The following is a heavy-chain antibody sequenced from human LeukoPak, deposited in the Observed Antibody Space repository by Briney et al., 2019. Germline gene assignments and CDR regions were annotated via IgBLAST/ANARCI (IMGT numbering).Heavy chain of an antibody. V-gene: IGHV1-2*02. Sequence: GASVKVSCKASGYTFSGYYMNWVRQAPGQGLEWMGWINSNSGGTAYAQKFQGRVAMTRDTSINTAYMELTGLRSDDTGVYYCARSDHSDSGGYYPNYWGREPWSPSPQ. CDR2: INSNSGGT. D-gene: IGHD3-22*01. CDR1: GYTFSGYY. J-gene: IGHJ4*02. CDR3: ARSDHSDSGGYYPNY.